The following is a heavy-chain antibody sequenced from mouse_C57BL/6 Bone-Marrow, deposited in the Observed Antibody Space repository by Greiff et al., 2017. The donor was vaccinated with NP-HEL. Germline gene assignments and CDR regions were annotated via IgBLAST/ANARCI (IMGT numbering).Heavy chain of an antibody. D-gene: IGHD1-1*01. V-gene: IGHV1-19*01. CDR3: ASGDYGSSYYFDY. CDR1: GYTFTDYY. CDR2: INPYNGGT. Sequence: VQLQQSGPVLVKPGASVKMSCKASGYTFTDYYMNWVKQSHGKSLEWIGVINPYNGGTSYNQKFKGKATLTVDKSSSTAYMELNSLTSEDSAVYYCASGDYGSSYYFDYWGQGTTLTVSS. J-gene: IGHJ2*01.